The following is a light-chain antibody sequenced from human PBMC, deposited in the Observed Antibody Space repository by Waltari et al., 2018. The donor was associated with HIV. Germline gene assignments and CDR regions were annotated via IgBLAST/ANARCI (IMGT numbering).Light chain of an antibody. CDR1: NNDVGTYNY. CDR2: DVT. CDR3: SSYTSSISLV. V-gene: IGLV2-14*03. Sequence: QSALTQPASVSGFPGQSITISCTGTNNDVGTYNYVSWYQQHPGKAPKLMIYDVTDRPSGVSDRFSGSKSGNTASLTISGLQAEDEADYYCSSYTSSISLVFGGGTKVTVL. J-gene: IGLJ3*02.